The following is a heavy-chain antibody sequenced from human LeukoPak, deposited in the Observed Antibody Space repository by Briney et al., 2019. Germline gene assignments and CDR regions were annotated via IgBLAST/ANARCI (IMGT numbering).Heavy chain of an antibody. D-gene: IGHD5-12*01. CDR3: ARGTSTIVATFSY. CDR1: GYSISSGYY. Sequence: PSETLSLTCTVSGYSISSGYYWGWIRQPPGQGLEWIGSIYHSGTTYYNPSLKSRVTISVDTSKTQFSLRLSSVTAADTAVYYCARGTSTIVATFSYWGQGTLVTVSS. J-gene: IGHJ4*02. V-gene: IGHV4-38-2*02. CDR2: IYHSGTT.